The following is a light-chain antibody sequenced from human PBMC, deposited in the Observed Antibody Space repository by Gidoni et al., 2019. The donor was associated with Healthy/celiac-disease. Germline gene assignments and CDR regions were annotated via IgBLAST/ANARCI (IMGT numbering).Light chain of an antibody. Sequence: IVITQSPASLALSLGERATINCKSSQSVLYSSNNKNYLAWYQQKPGQPPELLIYWESTRESGVPDRFSGSGSGTDFTLTISSLQAEDVAVYYCQQYDSTPLTFGGXTKVEIK. CDR2: WES. V-gene: IGKV4-1*01. CDR1: QSVLYSSNNKNY. CDR3: QQYDSTPLT. J-gene: IGKJ4*01.